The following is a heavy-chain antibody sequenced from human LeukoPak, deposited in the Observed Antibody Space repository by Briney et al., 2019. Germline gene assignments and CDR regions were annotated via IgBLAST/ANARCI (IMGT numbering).Heavy chain of an antibody. D-gene: IGHD6-13*01. Sequence: GGSLRLSCVASGFPFSSYSFHWVRQAPGKGLEWVALLSYDGSIKHYADSVKGRFTLSRDNSKSSVYLQMDSLKADDTAVYYCARGVSAWYRIDYWGQGTLVTVSS. CDR1: GFPFSSYS. CDR3: ARGVSAWYRIDY. CDR2: LSYDGSIK. J-gene: IGHJ4*02. V-gene: IGHV3-30*01.